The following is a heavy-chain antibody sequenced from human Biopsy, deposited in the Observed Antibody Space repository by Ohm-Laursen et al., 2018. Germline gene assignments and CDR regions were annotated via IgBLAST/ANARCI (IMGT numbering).Heavy chain of an antibody. J-gene: IGHJ6*02. D-gene: IGHD3/OR15-3a*01. CDR2: INPDSGGT. V-gene: IGHV1-2*02. CDR3: ARRTILGPVPRMDV. CDR1: GYAFIGSY. Sequence: GASVKVSCKASGYAFIGSYIHWVRQAPGQGLEWMGWINPDSGGTHYAQTFQGRVTMTRDTSASTAYMDLSRLTSNDTAVYYCARRTILGPVPRMDVWGQGTTVIVSS.